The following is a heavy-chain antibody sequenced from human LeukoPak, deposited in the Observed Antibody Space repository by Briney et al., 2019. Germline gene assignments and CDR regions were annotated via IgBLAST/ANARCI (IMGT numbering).Heavy chain of an antibody. Sequence: GGSLRLSCAASGFTFSSYAMSWVRQAPGKGLEWVSAIRESGVKTYYANSVKGRFTISRDNSKNTLFLQMNSLRAEDTAVYYCAKEGGIDGYTSRFDPWGQGTLVTVSS. CDR1: GFTFSSYA. V-gene: IGHV3-23*01. CDR3: AKEGGIDGYTSRFDP. CDR2: IRESGVKT. D-gene: IGHD5-24*01. J-gene: IGHJ5*02.